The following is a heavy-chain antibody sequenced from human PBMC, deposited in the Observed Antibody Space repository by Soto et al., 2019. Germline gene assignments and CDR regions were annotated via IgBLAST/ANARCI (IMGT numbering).Heavy chain of an antibody. V-gene: IGHV4-4*07. CDR3: ARDHSGTGLNT. CDR2: VYSTGGV. Sequence: QLQLHESGPGLVKPSETLSLTCNVSGDSIGRFYWSWIRQSAGKGLEWIGRVYSTGGVTYNPAFNGRVTTSLDRSNNHVSMEIHSVTAAVTAVYFCARDHSGTGLNTWGRGTRVSVSS. D-gene: IGHD1-26*01. J-gene: IGHJ6*02. CDR1: GDSIGRFY.